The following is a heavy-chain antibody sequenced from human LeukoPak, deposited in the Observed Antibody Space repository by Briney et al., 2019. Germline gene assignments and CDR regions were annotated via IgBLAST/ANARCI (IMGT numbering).Heavy chain of an antibody. J-gene: IGHJ5*02. CDR3: ASQLSYYDSSGYYP. CDR1: GFTFSSYS. D-gene: IGHD3-22*01. CDR2: ITSTSYI. Sequence: GGSLRLSCAASGFTFSSYSMNWVRQAPGKGLEWVSSITSTSYIYYADSVKGRFTISRDNAKNSLYLQMNSLRAEDTAVYYCASQLSYYDSSGYYPWGQGTLVTVSS. V-gene: IGHV3-21*01.